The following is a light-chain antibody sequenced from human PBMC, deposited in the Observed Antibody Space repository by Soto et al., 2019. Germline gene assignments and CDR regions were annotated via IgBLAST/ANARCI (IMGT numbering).Light chain of an antibody. CDR3: QQRSNWPPPYT. CDR1: QSVSSY. Sequence: EIVLTQSPATMSLSPGERATLSCRASQSVSSYLAWYQQKPGQAPRLLIYDASNRATGIPARFSGSGSGTDFTLTISSLAPEDFAVYYCQQRSNWPPPYTFGQGTKREIK. CDR2: DAS. V-gene: IGKV3-11*01. J-gene: IGKJ2*01.